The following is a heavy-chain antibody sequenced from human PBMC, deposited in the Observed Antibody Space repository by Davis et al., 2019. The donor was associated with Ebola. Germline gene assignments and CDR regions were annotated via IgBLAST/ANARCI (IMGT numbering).Heavy chain of an antibody. Sequence: PSETLSLTCAVYGGSFSGYYWSWIRQPPGKGLEWIGEINHSGSTNYNPSLKSRVTISVDTSKNQFSLKLSSVTAADTAVYYCARGVGYSSSSVYYYCGMDVWGQGTTVTVSS. V-gene: IGHV4-34*01. CDR1: GGSFSGYY. J-gene: IGHJ6*02. CDR3: ARGVGYSSSSVYYYCGMDV. D-gene: IGHD6-6*01. CDR2: INHSGST.